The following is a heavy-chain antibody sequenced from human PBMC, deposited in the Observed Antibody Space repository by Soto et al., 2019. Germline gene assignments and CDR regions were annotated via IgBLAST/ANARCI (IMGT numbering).Heavy chain of an antibody. Sequence: QVQLLQSGAEVKKPGSSVKVSCKVSGGAFTNYSLNWVRHAPGQGLEWLGGIIPLHDTSNYSLKFLGRVTVTADIYSRPVYMHLSGLTSGDTATYYCASWSTWDPLYYHGMDVWGQGTTVTVSS. CDR1: GGAFTNYS. CDR2: IIPLHDTS. J-gene: IGHJ6*02. D-gene: IGHD7-27*01. V-gene: IGHV1-69*06. CDR3: ASWSTWDPLYYHGMDV.